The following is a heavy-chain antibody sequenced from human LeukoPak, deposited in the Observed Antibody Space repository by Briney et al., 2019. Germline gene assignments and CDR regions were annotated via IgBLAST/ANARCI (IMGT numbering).Heavy chain of an antibody. CDR1: GGSFSGYY. V-gene: IGHV4-34*01. Sequence: SETLSLTCAVYGGSFSGYYWSWIRQPPGKGLEWIGEINHSGSINYNPSLKSRVTISVDTSKNQFSLKLSSVTAADTAVYYCASLPYYYYYYYMDVWGKGTTVTVSS. J-gene: IGHJ6*03. CDR3: ASLPYYYYYYYMDV. CDR2: INHSGSI.